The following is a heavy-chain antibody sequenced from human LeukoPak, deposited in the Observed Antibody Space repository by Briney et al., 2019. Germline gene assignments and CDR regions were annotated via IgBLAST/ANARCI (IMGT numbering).Heavy chain of an antibody. D-gene: IGHD3-22*01. Sequence: SETLSLTCTVSGGSISSSSYYWGWIRQPPGKGLEWIGSIYYSGSTYYNPSLKSRVTISVDTTKNQFSLKLSSVTAADTAVYYCATTFGRTYYYDSSGIGNWGQGTLVTVSS. V-gene: IGHV4-39*01. CDR2: IYYSGST. CDR1: GGSISSSSYY. CDR3: ATTFGRTYYYDSSGIGN. J-gene: IGHJ4*02.